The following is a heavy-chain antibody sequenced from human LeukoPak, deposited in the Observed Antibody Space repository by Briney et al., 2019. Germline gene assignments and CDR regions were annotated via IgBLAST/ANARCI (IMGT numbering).Heavy chain of an antibody. Sequence: GGSLRLSCAASGFSLGSYAMHWARQAPGRGLEWVSFISQDGINKYYGDSVKGRFTIYRDNSKNTLYMQMDSLRAGDTAVYLYAKDLAVAFDIWGQGTMCTVSS. V-gene: IGHV3-30*02. CDR3: AKDLAVAFDI. J-gene: IGHJ3*02. CDR1: GFSLGSYA. CDR2: ISQDGINK. D-gene: IGHD6-25*01.